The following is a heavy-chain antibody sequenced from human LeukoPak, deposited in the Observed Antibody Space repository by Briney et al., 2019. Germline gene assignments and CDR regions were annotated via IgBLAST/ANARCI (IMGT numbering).Heavy chain of an antibody. J-gene: IGHJ6*02. D-gene: IGHD2-2*01. CDR2: INQRGST. CDR3: ARGPVVVVPAAMGEVDYYYYGMDV. V-gene: IGHV4-34*01. CDR1: GGSFSGYY. Sequence: SGTLSLTCAVYGGSFSGYYWSWIRQPPGKGLEWIGEINQRGSTNYNPSLKSRVTTSVDTSKNQFSLKLSSVTAADTAVYYCARGPVVVVPAAMGEVDYYYYGMDVWGQGTTVTVSS.